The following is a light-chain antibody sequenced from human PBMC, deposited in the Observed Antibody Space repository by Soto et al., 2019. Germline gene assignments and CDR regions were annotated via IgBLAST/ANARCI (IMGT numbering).Light chain of an antibody. CDR2: RAS. Sequence: EIVLTQSPGTLSLSPGERATLSCRASQSVSSNYVAWYQQKPGQTPKVLIYRASSRATGIPDRFSGSGSGTDFTLTISRLEPEDFEMYYCQQYGSSPLTLGGGPKVDIK. V-gene: IGKV3-20*01. CDR3: QQYGSSPLT. CDR1: QSVSSNY. J-gene: IGKJ4*01.